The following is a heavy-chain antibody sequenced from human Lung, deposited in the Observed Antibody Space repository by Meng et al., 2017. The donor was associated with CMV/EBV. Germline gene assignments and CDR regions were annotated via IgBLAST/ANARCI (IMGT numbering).Heavy chain of an antibody. J-gene: IGHJ4*02. V-gene: IGHV1-46*01. CDR2: INPSGGST. CDR1: GYTFTSYY. D-gene: IGHD5-18*01. CDR3: ARDRERGYSYGIIDY. Sequence: ASVXXSCKASGYTFTSYYMHWVRQAPGQGLEWMGIINPSGGSTSYAQKFQGRVTMTRDTSTSTVYMELSSLRSEDTAVYYCARDRERGYSYGIIDYWGQGTLVTVSS.